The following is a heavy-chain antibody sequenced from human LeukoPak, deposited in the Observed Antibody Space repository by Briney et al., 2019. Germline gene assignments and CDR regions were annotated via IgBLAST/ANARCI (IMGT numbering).Heavy chain of an antibody. CDR3: ARDGSVTYHTAFDF. J-gene: IGHJ4*02. D-gene: IGHD6-19*01. CDR1: GFTFSKYW. Sequence: GGSLRLSCSVSGFTFSKYWMTWVRQAPGRGLECLAIINEDGSEKHHVDSVKGRFTISRDNAKNSLFLEMNNLRDDDTAVYYCARDGSVTYHTAFDFWGQGTLVSVS. V-gene: IGHV3-7*01. CDR2: INEDGSEK.